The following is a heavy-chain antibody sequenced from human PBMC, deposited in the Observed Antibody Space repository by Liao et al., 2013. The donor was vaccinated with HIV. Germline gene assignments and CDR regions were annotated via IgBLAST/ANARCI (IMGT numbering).Heavy chain of an antibody. V-gene: IGHV4-34*01. D-gene: IGHD3-3*01. CDR3: TSDFLD. Sequence: QVQLQQWGARLLKPSETLSLTCAVYGDTFSGYYWNWVRQVPGKGLEWIGEINHSGRIRYNPSLTSRVAISADTSKRQFSLTLASVTAADTAIYYCTSDFLDWGNGTPGHRSPQ. CDR2: INHSGRI. J-gene: IGHJ4*03. CDR1: GDTFSGYY.